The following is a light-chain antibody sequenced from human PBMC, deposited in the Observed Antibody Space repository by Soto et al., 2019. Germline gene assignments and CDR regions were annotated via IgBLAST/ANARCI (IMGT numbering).Light chain of an antibody. CDR1: QDISHY. J-gene: IGKJ5*01. Sequence: DIQMTQSPSSLSGSVGDTVTITCQASQDISHYLNWYKQKPGKALKXXIYDASNLHPGVPSRFSGSGSGTEFSFNITSLQPEDVATYYCQQYDDLPITFGQGTRLEIK. CDR3: QQYDDLPIT. CDR2: DAS. V-gene: IGKV1-33*01.